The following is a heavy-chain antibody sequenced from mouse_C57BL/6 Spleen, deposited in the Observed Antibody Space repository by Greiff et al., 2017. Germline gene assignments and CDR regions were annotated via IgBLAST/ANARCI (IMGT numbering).Heavy chain of an antibody. CDR3: AREYYGSRLFAY. V-gene: IGHV1-52*01. CDR1: GYTFTSYW. CDR2: IDPSDSET. J-gene: IGHJ3*01. D-gene: IGHD1-1*01. Sequence: QVQLQQPGAELVRPGSSVKLSCKASGYTFTSYWMHWVKQRPIQGLEWIGNIDPSDSETNYNQKFKDKATLTVDKSSSTAYMQLSSLTSEDSAVYYCAREYYGSRLFAYWGQGTLVTVSA.